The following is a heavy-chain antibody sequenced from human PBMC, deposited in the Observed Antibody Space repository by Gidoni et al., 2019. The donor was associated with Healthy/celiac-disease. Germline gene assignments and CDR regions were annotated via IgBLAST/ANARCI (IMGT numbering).Heavy chain of an antibody. CDR3: TTPIDRFYDILTGYADPALY. Sequence: EVQLVESGGGLVKPGGSLRLSCAASGFTFSNAWMSWVRQAPGKGLEWVGRIKSKTDGGTTDYAAPVKGRFTISRDDSKNTLYLQMNSLKTEDTAVYYCTTPIDRFYDILTGYADPALYWGQGTLVTVSS. D-gene: IGHD3-9*01. V-gene: IGHV3-15*01. CDR1: GFTFSNAW. J-gene: IGHJ4*02. CDR2: IKSKTDGGTT.